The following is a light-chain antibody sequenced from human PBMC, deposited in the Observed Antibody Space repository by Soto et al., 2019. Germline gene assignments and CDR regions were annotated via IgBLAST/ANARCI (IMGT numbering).Light chain of an antibody. J-gene: IGKJ5*01. V-gene: IGKV3-20*01. CDR1: QSVSSNY. CDR2: SAS. Sequence: EIVLTQSPGTLSLSPGDRATLFCRASQSVSSNYLAWYQQTPGQAPRLLISSASSMATGIPDRFSGGGSGTDFTLTISRLEPEDFAVYYCQQYDTSPITFGQGTRLEIK. CDR3: QQYDTSPIT.